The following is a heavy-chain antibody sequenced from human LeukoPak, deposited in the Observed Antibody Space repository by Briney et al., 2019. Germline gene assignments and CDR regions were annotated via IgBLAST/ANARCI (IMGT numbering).Heavy chain of an antibody. Sequence: AASVKVSCKASGYTFTAYFMHWVRQAPGQGLEWVGRINPNSGGTNYAQKFQGRVTMTRDTSITTAYMDLSRLTYDDTAVYYCARGGTEASSGDYWGQGTLVTVSS. D-gene: IGHD3-10*01. J-gene: IGHJ4*02. CDR2: INPNSGGT. CDR3: ARGGTEASSGDY. CDR1: GYTFTAYF. V-gene: IGHV1-2*06.